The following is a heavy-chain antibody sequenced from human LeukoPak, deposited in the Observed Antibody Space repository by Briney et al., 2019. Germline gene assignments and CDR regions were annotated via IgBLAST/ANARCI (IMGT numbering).Heavy chain of an antibody. CDR2: IYYSGST. V-gene: IGHV4-59*08. D-gene: IGHD4-17*01. Sequence: SETLSLTCTVSGGSISSYYWSWIRQPPGKGLEWIGYIYYSGSTNYNPSLKSRVTISVDTSKNQFSLKLSSVTAADTAVYYCARHLSDYFFHHWGQGTLVTVSS. CDR3: ARHLSDYFFHH. CDR1: GGSISSYY. J-gene: IGHJ1*01.